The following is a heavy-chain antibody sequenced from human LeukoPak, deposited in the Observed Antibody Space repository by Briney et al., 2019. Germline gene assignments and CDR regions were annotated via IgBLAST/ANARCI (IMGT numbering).Heavy chain of an antibody. J-gene: IGHJ5*02. D-gene: IGHD2-15*01. CDR2: MYYSGSS. CDR1: GGSISGYY. Sequence: SETLSLTCTVSGGSISGYYWSWIRQPPGKGLEWIGYMYYSGSSNYNPSLKSRVTISVDTSKNQFSLKLSSVTAADTAVYYCARGCSGGSCHSSFDPWGQGILVTVSS. V-gene: IGHV4-59*01. CDR3: ARGCSGGSCHSSFDP.